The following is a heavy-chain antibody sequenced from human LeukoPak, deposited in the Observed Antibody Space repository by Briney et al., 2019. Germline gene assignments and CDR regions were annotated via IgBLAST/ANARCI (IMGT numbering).Heavy chain of an antibody. CDR1: GFPFSAYS. CDR3: ARLGGYSYGPLSFFDY. CDR2: ISGSSSYM. D-gene: IGHD5-18*01. J-gene: IGHJ4*02. Sequence: GGSLRLSCAASGFPFSAYSMNWVRQAPGKGLEWVSSISGSSSYMFYADSVKGRFTISRDNAKNSLYLQMNSLRAEDTAVYYCARLGGYSYGPLSFFDYWGQGTLVTVSS. V-gene: IGHV3-21*01.